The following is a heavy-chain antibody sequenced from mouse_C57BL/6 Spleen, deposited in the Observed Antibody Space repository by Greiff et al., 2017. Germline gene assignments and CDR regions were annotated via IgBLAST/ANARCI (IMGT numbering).Heavy chain of an antibody. Sequence: DVKLVESGGGRVKPGGDLKRSCAASGFTFSDYGMHWVRQAPEKGLEWVAYISSGSSTIYYADTVKGRFTISRDNAKNTLFLQMTSLRSEDTAMYYCARGGYGSSRAWFAYWGQGTLVTVSA. J-gene: IGHJ3*01. CDR1: GFTFSDYG. D-gene: IGHD1-1*01. CDR3: ARGGYGSSRAWFAY. CDR2: ISSGSSTI. V-gene: IGHV5-17*01.